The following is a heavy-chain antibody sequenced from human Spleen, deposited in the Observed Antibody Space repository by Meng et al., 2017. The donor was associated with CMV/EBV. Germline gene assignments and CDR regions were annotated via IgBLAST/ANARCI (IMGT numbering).Heavy chain of an antibody. CDR2: INPNSGGT. V-gene: IGHV1-2*02. J-gene: IGHJ4*02. CDR1: GYTFTDYY. Sequence: SVKVSCKASGYTFTDYYTHWVRQAPGQGLEWMGWINPNSGGTTYAQKFQGRVTMTRDTPISTVYMELSRLRSDDTAVYYCARAWGRYSGSYYDYWGQGTLVTVSS. CDR3: ARAWGRYSGSYYDY. D-gene: IGHD1-26*01.